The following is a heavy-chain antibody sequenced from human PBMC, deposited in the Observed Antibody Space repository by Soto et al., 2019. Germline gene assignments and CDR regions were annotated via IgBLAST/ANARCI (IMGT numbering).Heavy chain of an antibody. D-gene: IGHD5-18*01. CDR3: AKSIQLWSYYCYGMDV. V-gene: IGHV3-30*18. CDR1: GFTFSSYG. J-gene: IGHJ6*02. Sequence: QVQLVESGGGVVQPGRSLRLSCAASGFTFSSYGMHWVRQAPGKGLEWVAVISYDGSNKYYADSVKGRFTISRDNSKNTLYLQMNSLRAEDTAVYYCAKSIQLWSYYCYGMDVWGLGTTVTVSS. CDR2: ISYDGSNK.